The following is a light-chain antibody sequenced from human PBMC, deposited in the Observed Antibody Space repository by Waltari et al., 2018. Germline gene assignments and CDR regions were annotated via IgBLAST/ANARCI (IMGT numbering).Light chain of an antibody. CDR2: DND. Sequence: QSVLTQPPSVSAAPGQRVTISCSGSNSNIGNNFVSWYQQLSGTAPKVLIFDNDNRASGIPDRFSGSKAGTSATLDITGPQTGDEADYYCGTWDTSLSAVVFGGGTKVTVL. V-gene: IGLV1-51*01. J-gene: IGLJ3*02. CDR1: NSNIGNNF. CDR3: GTWDTSLSAVV.